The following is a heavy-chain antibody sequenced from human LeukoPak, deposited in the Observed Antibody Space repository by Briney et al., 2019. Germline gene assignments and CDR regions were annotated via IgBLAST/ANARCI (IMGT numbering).Heavy chain of an antibody. CDR3: ARALTTVTTFCFDY. V-gene: IGHV4-59*12. J-gene: IGHJ4*02. CDR1: GGSISSYY. D-gene: IGHD4-17*01. Sequence: SETLSLTCTVSGGSISSYYWSWIRQPPGKGLEWIGYIYYSGSTYYNPSLKSRVTISVDTSKNQFSLKLSSVTAADTAVYYCARALTTVTTFCFDYWGQGTLVTVSS. CDR2: IYYSGST.